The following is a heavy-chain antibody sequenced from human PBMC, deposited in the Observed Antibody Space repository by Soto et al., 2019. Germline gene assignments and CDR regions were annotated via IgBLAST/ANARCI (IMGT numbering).Heavy chain of an antibody. J-gene: IGHJ3*02. Sequence: HPGGSLRLSCAASGFTFSSYWIHWVRQAPGKGLVWVSRINSDGSSTSYADSVKGRFTISRDNAKNTLYLQMNSLRAEDTAVYYCLSSGWFEAPPQGGPDAFDIWGQGTMVTVSS. D-gene: IGHD6-19*01. CDR3: LSSGWFEAPPQGGPDAFDI. CDR1: GFTFSSYW. V-gene: IGHV3-74*01. CDR2: INSDGSST.